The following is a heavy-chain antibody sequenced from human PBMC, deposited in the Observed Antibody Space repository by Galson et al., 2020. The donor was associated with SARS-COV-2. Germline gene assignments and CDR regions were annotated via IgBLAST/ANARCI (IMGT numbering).Heavy chain of an antibody. CDR3: ARDFLAITIFGVGHNWFDP. J-gene: IGHJ5*02. Sequence: ASVKVSCKASGYTFTSYGISWVRQAPGQGLEWMGWISAYNGNTNYAQKLQGRVTMTTDTSTSTAYMELRSLRSDDTAVYYCARDFLAITIFGVGHNWFDPWGQGTLVTVSS. CDR1: GYTFTSYG. V-gene: IGHV1-18*01. CDR2: ISAYNGNT. D-gene: IGHD3-3*01.